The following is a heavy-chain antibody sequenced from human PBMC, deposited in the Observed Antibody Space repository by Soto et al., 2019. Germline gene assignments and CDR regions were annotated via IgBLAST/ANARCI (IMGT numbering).Heavy chain of an antibody. CDR3: AGEDVVVVSGMDV. D-gene: IGHD2-2*01. J-gene: IGHJ6*02. Sequence: GGSLRLSCAGSGFTFGDSYMSWIRQAPGKGLEWLSYISPGSRYPAYADSVKGRFTISRDNAKNSLYLQMNSLRAEDTAVYYCAGEDVVVVSGMDVWGQGTTVTVSS. V-gene: IGHV3-11*06. CDR1: GFTFGDSY. CDR2: ISPGSRYP.